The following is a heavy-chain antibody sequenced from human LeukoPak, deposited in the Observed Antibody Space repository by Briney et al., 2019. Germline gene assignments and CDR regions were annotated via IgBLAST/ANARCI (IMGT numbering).Heavy chain of an antibody. CDR3: ARDYYDILTGYYSDAFDI. J-gene: IGHJ3*02. CDR1: GFTFSDYY. CDR2: ISSSGSTI. D-gene: IGHD3-9*01. V-gene: IGHV3-11*04. Sequence: GGSLRLSCAASGFTFSDYYMSWIRQAPGKGLEWVSYISSSGSTIYYADSVKGRFTISRDNAKNSLYLQTNSLRAEDTAVYYCARDYYDILTGYYSDAFDIWGQGTMVTVSS.